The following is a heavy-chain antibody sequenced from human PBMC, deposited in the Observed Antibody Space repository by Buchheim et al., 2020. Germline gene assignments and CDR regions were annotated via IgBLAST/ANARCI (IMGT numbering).Heavy chain of an antibody. J-gene: IGHJ4*02. Sequence: QVQLVQSGAEVKKPGASVKVSCKASGYTFTSYYMHWVRQAPGQGLEWMGIINPSGGSTSYAQKFQGRVTMTRDTSTSTVYMELSSLRAEDTAVYYCARMPRADEDTAMVVLDYWGQGTL. V-gene: IGHV1-46*01. CDR1: GYTFTSYY. CDR3: ARMPRADEDTAMVVLDY. D-gene: IGHD5-18*01. CDR2: INPSGGST.